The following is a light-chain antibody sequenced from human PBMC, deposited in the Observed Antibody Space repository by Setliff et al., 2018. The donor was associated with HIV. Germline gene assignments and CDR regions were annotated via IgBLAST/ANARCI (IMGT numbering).Light chain of an antibody. CDR1: NSDVGGYSH. J-gene: IGLJ1*01. CDR3: SSYAITNTLP. Sequence: LTQPASVSGSPGQSITISCTGTNSDVGGYSHVSWYQQHPGKAPKLIIYEVRNRPSGVSNRFSGSKSGNTASLTISGLRAEDEADYYCSSYAITNTLPFGTGTK. V-gene: IGLV2-14*01. CDR2: EVR.